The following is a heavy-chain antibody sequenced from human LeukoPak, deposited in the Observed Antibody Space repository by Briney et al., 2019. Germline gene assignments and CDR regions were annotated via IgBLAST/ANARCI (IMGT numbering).Heavy chain of an antibody. J-gene: IGHJ5*02. CDR2: IGGSGGST. CDR1: GFTFSSYG. CDR3: ARDARRYYDFWSGHMLGGWFDP. Sequence: PGGSLRLSCAASGFTFSSYGMSWVRQAPGKGLEWVSGIGGSGGSTHYADSVKGRFTISRDNAKNSLYLQMNSLRAEDTAVYYCARDARRYYDFWSGHMLGGWFDPWAREPWSPSPQ. V-gene: IGHV3-23*01. D-gene: IGHD3-3*01.